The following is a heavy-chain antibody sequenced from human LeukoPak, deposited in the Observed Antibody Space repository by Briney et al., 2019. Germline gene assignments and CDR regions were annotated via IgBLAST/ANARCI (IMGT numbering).Heavy chain of an antibody. D-gene: IGHD4-17*01. CDR3: AKGVTVTGPDDYFDY. J-gene: IGHJ4*02. V-gene: IGHV3-23*01. CDR1: GFTFSNYA. Sequence: PGGSLRLSCAASGFTFSNYAMSWVRQAPGKGLEWVSIISGGGERSTYYAASVRGRFTISRDNSKNTLYLQMNSLRAEDTAVYYCAKGVTVTGPDDYFDYWGQGTLVTVSS. CDR2: ISGGGERST.